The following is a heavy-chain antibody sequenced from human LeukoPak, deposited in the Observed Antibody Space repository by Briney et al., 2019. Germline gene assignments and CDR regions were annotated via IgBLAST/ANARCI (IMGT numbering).Heavy chain of an antibody. CDR3: ARVRRGSSWSLFDY. CDR1: GGSISSSSYY. V-gene: IGHV4-39*07. J-gene: IGHJ4*02. Sequence: SETLSLTCTVSGGSISSSSYYWGWIRQPPGKGLEWIGSIYYSGSTYYNPSLKSRVTISVDTSKNQFSLKLSSVTAADTAVYYCARVRRGSSWSLFDYWGQGTLVTVSS. CDR2: IYYSGST. D-gene: IGHD6-13*01.